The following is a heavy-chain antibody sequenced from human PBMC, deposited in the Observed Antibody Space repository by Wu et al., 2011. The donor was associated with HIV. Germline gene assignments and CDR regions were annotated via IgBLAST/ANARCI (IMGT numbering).Heavy chain of an antibody. V-gene: IGHV1-69-2*01. D-gene: IGHD2-2*01. Sequence: VQLVQSGAEVKKPGTAVKVSCKVSGYTFTDYYMHWVRQAPGGGLEWMGLVNPEDGDTLYAEKFQGRVTITADTSTDTAHMELTTLTSDDTATYFCVRDRSPTSWGTSHRDGMDVWGHGTTVTVSS. CDR1: GYTFTDYY. CDR3: VRDRSPTSWGTSHRDGMDV. J-gene: IGHJ6*02. CDR2: VNPEDGDT.